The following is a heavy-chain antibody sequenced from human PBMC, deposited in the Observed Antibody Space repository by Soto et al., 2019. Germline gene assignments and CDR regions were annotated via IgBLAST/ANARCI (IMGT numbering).Heavy chain of an antibody. CDR2: IYHSGST. J-gene: IGHJ6*03. V-gene: IGHV4-4*02. D-gene: IGHD2-15*01. CDR3: ARSGTTTPPYYYYYMDV. Sequence: SETLSLTCAVSSGSISSSNWWSWVRQPPGKGLEWIGEIYHSGSTNYNPSLKSRVTISVDKSKNQFSLKLSSVTAADTAVYYCARSGTTTPPYYYYYMDVWGKGTTVTVSS. CDR1: SGSISSSNW.